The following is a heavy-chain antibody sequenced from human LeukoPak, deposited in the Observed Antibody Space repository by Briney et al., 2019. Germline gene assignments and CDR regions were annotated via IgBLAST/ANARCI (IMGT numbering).Heavy chain of an antibody. J-gene: IGHJ4*02. Sequence: GGSLRLSCAASGFTFSSYAMHWVRQAAGKGLEWVAGISYDGSNKYYADSVKARFTISRDNSKNTLYLQMNTLRAEDTAVYYCARPIYYGDYYFDYWGQGTLVTVSS. V-gene: IGHV3-30*04. CDR2: ISYDGSNK. CDR1: GFTFSSYA. CDR3: ARPIYYGDYYFDY. D-gene: IGHD4-17*01.